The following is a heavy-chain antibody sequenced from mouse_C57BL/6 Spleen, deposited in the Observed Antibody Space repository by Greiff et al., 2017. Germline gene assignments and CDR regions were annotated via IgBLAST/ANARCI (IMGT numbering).Heavy chain of an antibody. D-gene: IGHD2-5*01. Sequence: QVHVKQPGAELVKPGASVKLSCKASGYTFTSYWMHWVKQRPGRGLEWIGRIDPNSGGTKYNEKVKSKATLTVDKPSSTAYMQLSSLTSEDSAVYYCARYSNYAYWYFDVWGTGTTVTVSS. CDR1: GYTFTSYW. CDR2: IDPNSGGT. V-gene: IGHV1-72*01. CDR3: ARYSNYAYWYFDV. J-gene: IGHJ1*03.